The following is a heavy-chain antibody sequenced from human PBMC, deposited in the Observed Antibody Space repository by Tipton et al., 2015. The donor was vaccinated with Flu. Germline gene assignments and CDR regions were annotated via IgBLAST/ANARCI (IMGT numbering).Heavy chain of an antibody. J-gene: IGHJ4*02. Sequence: GSLRLSCAVSGFTVSSNYMTWVRQAPGKGLEWVSVIYSGGSTKYADSVKGQFTISRDNSKNTLYLQMNSLRAEDTAVYYCARGRGYCVTTTCLLPFDFWGQGTLVTVSS. D-gene: IGHD2-2*01. V-gene: IGHV3-53*01. CDR1: GFTVSSNY. CDR3: ARGRGYCVTTTCLLPFDF. CDR2: IYSGGST.